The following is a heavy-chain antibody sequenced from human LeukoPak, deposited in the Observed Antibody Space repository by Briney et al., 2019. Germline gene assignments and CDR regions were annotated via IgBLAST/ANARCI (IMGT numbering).Heavy chain of an antibody. J-gene: IGHJ6*02. Sequence: GGSLRLSCAASGFTFSSYSMNWVRQAPGKGLEWVSSISSSYIYYADSVKGRFTISRDNAKNSLYLQMNSLRAEDTAVYYCARDRKLLWFGELPNLDYYYYGMDVWGQGTTVTVSS. V-gene: IGHV3-21*01. CDR2: ISSSYI. CDR3: ARDRKLLWFGELPNLDYYYYGMDV. D-gene: IGHD3-10*01. CDR1: GFTFSSYS.